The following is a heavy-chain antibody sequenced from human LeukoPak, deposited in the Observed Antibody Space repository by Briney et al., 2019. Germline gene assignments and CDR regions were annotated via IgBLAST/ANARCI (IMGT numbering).Heavy chain of an antibody. CDR2: INSDGSST. CDR3: TREQVSSYGMDV. V-gene: IGHV3-74*01. J-gene: IGHJ6*02. CDR1: GFTFSSYW. D-gene: IGHD5/OR15-5a*01. Sequence: PGGSLRLSCAASGFTFSSYWMHWVRQAPGKGLVWVSRINSDGSSTTYADSVKGRFTISRDNAKNTLYLQMNSLRAEDTAVYSCTREQVSSYGMDVWGQGTTVTVSS.